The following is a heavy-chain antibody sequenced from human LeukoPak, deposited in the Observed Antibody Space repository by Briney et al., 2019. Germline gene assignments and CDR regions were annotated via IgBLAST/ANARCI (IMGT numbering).Heavy chain of an antibody. CDR3: AKGGTESYHYYDMDA. D-gene: IGHD1-26*01. J-gene: IGHJ6*02. CDR1: GFTFSRYA. V-gene: IGHV3-23*01. CDR2: SSGSGGIT. Sequence: TGGSLRLSCEASGFTFSRYAMIWVRQAPGKGLEWVSGSSGSGGITSYADSVKGRFTISRDNSKNTLYLQMKSLRAEDTALYYCAKGGTESYHYYDMDAWGQGTTVTVSS.